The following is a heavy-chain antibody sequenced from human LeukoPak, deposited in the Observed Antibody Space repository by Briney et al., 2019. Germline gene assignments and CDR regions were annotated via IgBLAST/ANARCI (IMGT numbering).Heavy chain of an antibody. CDR3: ARVKADYSHYGKRPFGMDV. V-gene: IGHV3-21*01. Sequence: SGGSLRLSCAASGFTFSSYSMNWVRQAPGKGPEWVSSISSSSSYIYYADSVKGRFTISRDNAKNSLYLQMNSLRAEDTAVYYCARVKADYSHYGKRPFGMDVWGQGTTVTVSS. D-gene: IGHD4-11*01. CDR2: ISSSSSYI. J-gene: IGHJ6*02. CDR1: GFTFSSYS.